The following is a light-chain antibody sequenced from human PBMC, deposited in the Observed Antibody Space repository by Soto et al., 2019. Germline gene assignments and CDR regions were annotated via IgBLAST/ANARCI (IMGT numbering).Light chain of an antibody. J-gene: IGKJ1*01. Sequence: DIQMTQSPPSLSASVGDRVTITCRASQRISNYLNWYQQKPGKAPKLLIYVASSLSSGVPSRFSGSGSGADFTLSISSLHPEHFATYYCHQTYQPPLTFGQATKVEVK. CDR2: VAS. CDR1: QRISNY. CDR3: HQTYQPPLT. V-gene: IGKV1-39*01.